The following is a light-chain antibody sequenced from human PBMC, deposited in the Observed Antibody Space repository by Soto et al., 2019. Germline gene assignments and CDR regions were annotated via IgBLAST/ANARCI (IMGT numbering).Light chain of an antibody. CDR1: QTVNSND. Sequence: PVERASLSCRVSQTVNSNDLAWCQPKPGQAPSLLIYGASRRATGIPDRCSGSASGIDFTLTVSRLEPEDFAVYFCQQYSDLPMTFGQGTRLEIK. J-gene: IGKJ5*01. CDR2: GAS. CDR3: QQYSDLPMT. V-gene: IGKV3-20*01.